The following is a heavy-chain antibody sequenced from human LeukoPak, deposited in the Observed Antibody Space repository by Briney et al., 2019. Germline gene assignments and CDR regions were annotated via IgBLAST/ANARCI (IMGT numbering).Heavy chain of an antibody. V-gene: IGHV3-33*01. Sequence: PGGSLRLSCAASGFTFSSYGMHWVRQAPGKGLEWVAVIWYDGSNKYYADSVKGRFTISRDNSENTLYMQMDSLRVEDTAVYYCARETTTRSLITMIEENWFDPWGQGTLVTVSS. CDR3: ARETTTRSLITMIEENWFDP. CDR2: IWYDGSNK. CDR1: GFTFSSYG. J-gene: IGHJ5*02. D-gene: IGHD3-22*01.